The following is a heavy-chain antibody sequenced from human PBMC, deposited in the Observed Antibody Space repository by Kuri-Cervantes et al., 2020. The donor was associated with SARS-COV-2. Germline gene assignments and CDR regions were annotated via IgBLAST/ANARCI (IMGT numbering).Heavy chain of an antibody. D-gene: IGHD6-6*01. J-gene: IGHJ4*02. CDR3: AREVSSEQLVAFDY. V-gene: IGHV4-39*07. CDR2: ISSNGNT. Sequence: GSLRLSCTVSGGSISSFTYYWDWIRQPPGRGLEWVGSISSNGNTYYNPSLKSRLTTSVDTSKNQFSLKLSSVTAADTAVYYCAREVSSEQLVAFDYWGQGTLVTVSS. CDR1: GGSISSFTYY.